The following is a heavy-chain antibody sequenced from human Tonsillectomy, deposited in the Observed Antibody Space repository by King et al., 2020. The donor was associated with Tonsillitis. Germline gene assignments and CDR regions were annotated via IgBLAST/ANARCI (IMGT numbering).Heavy chain of an antibody. V-gene: IGHV3-33*05. J-gene: IGHJ2*01. CDR3: ATDPKSGWYFDL. CDR2: ISNDGSNQ. CDR1: GFTFSNYG. Sequence: VQLVESGGGVVQPGRSLRLSCAASGFTFSNYGMHWVRQAPGKGLEWVALISNDGSNQYYADSVKGRFTISRDNSKKTLYLQMNSLRAEDTSMYYCATDPKSGWYFDLWGRGTLVTVSS.